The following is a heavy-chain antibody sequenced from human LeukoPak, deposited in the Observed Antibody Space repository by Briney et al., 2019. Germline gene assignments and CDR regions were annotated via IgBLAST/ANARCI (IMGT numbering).Heavy chain of an antibody. CDR2: VIPIFGAA. Sequence: SVTVSCTASGGTFIIYAVSWVRQAPGQGLGGMGGVIPIFGAAKYAQKFQGGVTITTDESTSTAYMELSSLRSEDTAVYYCARGRYYYDSSGYFRSYFQHWGQGTLVTVSS. V-gene: IGHV1-69*05. CDR3: ARGRYYYDSSGYFRSYFQH. D-gene: IGHD3-22*01. J-gene: IGHJ1*01. CDR1: GGTFIIYA.